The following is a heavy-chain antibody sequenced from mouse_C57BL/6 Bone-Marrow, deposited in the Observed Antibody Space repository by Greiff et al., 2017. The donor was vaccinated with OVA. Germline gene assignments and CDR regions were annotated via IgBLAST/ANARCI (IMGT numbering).Heavy chain of an antibody. CDR3: ARWLLHAMDY. V-gene: IGHV1-80*01. J-gene: IGHJ4*01. CDR1: GYAFSSYW. Sequence: VKLVESGAELVKPGASVKISCKASGYAFSSYWMNWVKQRPGKGLEWIGQIYPGDGDTNYNGKFKGKATLTADKSSSTAYMQLSSLTSEDSAVYFCARWLLHAMDYWGQGTSVTVSS. CDR2: IYPGDGDT. D-gene: IGHD2-3*01.